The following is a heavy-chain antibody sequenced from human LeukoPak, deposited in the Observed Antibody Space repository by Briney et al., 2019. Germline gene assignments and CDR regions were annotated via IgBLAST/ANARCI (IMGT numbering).Heavy chain of an antibody. CDR3: ARDLHPGIAAAGPFDY. Sequence: ASVKVSCKASGGTFSSYAISWVRQAPGQGLEWMGRIIPILGIANYAQKFQGRVTITADKSTSTAYMELSSLRSEDTAVYYCARDLHPGIAAAGPFDYWGQGTLVTVSS. CDR2: IIPILGIA. V-gene: IGHV1-69*04. D-gene: IGHD6-13*01. J-gene: IGHJ4*02. CDR1: GGTFSSYA.